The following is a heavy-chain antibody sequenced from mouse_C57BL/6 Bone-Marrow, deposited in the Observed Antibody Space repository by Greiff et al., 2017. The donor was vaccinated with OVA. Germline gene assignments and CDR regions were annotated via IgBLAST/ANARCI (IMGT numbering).Heavy chain of an antibody. D-gene: IGHD2-4*01. CDR2: IHPNSGST. V-gene: IGHV1-64*01. CDR1: GYTFTSYW. Sequence: QVQLQQPGAELVKPGASVKLSCKASGYTFTSYWMHWVKQRPGQGLEWIGMIHPNSGSTNYNEKFKSKATLTVDKSSSTAYMQLSSLTSEDSAVYYCARGGGYEYDGAWFAYWGQGTLVTVSA. J-gene: IGHJ3*01. CDR3: ARGGGYEYDGAWFAY.